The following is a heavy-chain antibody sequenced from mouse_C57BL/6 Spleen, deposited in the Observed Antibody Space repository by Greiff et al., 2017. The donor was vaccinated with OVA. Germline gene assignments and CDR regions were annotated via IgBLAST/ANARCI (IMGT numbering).Heavy chain of an antibody. Sequence: VQLQQSGPELVKPGASVKISCKASGYSFTGYYMNWVKQSPEKSLEWIGEINPSTGGTTYNQKFKAKATLTVDKSSSTAYMQLKSLTSEDSAVYYCARPLSSGFAYWGQGTLVTVSA. J-gene: IGHJ3*01. V-gene: IGHV1-42*01. CDR1: GYSFTGYY. D-gene: IGHD1-1*01. CDR3: ARPLSSGFAY. CDR2: INPSTGGT.